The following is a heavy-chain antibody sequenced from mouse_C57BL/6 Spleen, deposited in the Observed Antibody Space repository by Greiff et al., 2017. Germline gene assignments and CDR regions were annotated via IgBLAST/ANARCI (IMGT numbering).Heavy chain of an antibody. V-gene: IGHV1-4*01. CDR2: INPSSGYT. D-gene: IGHD1-1*01. Sequence: QVQLQQSGAELARPGASVKMSCKASGYTFTSYTMHWVKQRPRQGLEWIGYINPSSGYTKYNQKFKDKATLTADKSSSTAYMQLSSLTSEDSAVYYCAREGITTVEAWFAYWGQGTLVTVSA. CDR3: AREGITTVEAWFAY. CDR1: GYTFTSYT. J-gene: IGHJ3*01.